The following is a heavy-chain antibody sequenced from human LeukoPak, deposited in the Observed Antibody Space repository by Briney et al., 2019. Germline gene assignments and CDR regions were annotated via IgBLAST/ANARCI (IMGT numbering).Heavy chain of an antibody. J-gene: IGHJ5*02. CDR3: ARERKHLGYCSSTSCYVAWFDP. CDR1: GYTFTGYY. CDR2: INPNSGGT. D-gene: IGHD2-2*01. V-gene: IGHV1-2*02. Sequence: ASVKVSCKASGYTFTGYYMHWVRQAPGQGLEWMGWINPNSGGTNYAQKFQGRVTITRDTSASTAYMELSSLRSEDTAVYYCARERKHLGYCSSTSCYVAWFDPWGQGTLVTVSS.